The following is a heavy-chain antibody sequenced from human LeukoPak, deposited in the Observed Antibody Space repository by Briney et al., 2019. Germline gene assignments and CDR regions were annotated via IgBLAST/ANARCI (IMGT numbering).Heavy chain of an antibody. CDR2: IKRYVST. J-gene: IGHJ1*01. CDR3: ASAPSEIGGYYPEYFRH. CDR1: GFTFSSYW. Sequence: GGSLRLSCAASGFTFSSYWMHLVRHAPGNGLVWVSRIKRYVSTNYADSVKGRFTISRDNAKNTLPLQMTSLRAADTGVYYCASAPSEIGGYYPEYFRHWGQGTLVTVSS. D-gene: IGHD3-22*01. V-gene: IGHV3-74*01.